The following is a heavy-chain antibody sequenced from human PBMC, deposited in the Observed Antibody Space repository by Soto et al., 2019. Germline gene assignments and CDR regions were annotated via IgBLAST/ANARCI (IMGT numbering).Heavy chain of an antibody. CDR2: VRDGGEST. CDR1: GFIFGNYM. V-gene: IGHV3-23*01. CDR3: APHVHCSGGSCHYDAFDI. Sequence: EVQLLESGGGVVQPGESLRLSCAFSGFIFGNYMMTWVRQAPGKGQEWVSTVRDGGESTYYADSVKGRFTISRDNSKNTLYLQMDSLGVEDTAVYYCAPHVHCSGGSCHYDAFDIRGQGTMVTVSS. J-gene: IGHJ3*02. D-gene: IGHD2-15*01.